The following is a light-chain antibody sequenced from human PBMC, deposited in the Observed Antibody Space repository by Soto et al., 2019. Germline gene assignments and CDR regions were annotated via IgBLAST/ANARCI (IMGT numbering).Light chain of an antibody. Sequence: EIVLAQSPVTLSLSRGERATLCCRASQSVSTSYVAWYQQKFGQAPRLLIYAASRRATGIPDRFSGSGSGTDFTLTISRLEPEDFATYFCQQYDTLKVTFGPGTKVDIK. CDR1: QSVSTSY. J-gene: IGKJ3*01. V-gene: IGKV3-20*01. CDR3: QQYDTLKVT. CDR2: AAS.